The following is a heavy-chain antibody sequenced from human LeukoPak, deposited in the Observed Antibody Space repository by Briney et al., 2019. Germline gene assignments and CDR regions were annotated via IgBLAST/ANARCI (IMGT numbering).Heavy chain of an antibody. J-gene: IGHJ6*03. V-gene: IGHV3-48*01. Sequence: PGGSLRLSCAASGFTFSSYSMNWVRQAPGKGLEWVSYISSSSSTIYYADSVKGRFTISRDNAKNSLYLQMNSLRAEDTAVYYCARPVSPNYYYYMDVWGKGTTVTVSS. CDR3: ARPVSPNYYYYMDV. CDR1: GFTFSSYS. D-gene: IGHD2-8*01. CDR2: ISSSSSTI.